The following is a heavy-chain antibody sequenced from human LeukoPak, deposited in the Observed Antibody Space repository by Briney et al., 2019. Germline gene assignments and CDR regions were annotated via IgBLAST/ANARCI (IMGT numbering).Heavy chain of an antibody. CDR1: GYSISSGYY. CDR3: ARIGIQLWLYYFDY. J-gene: IGHJ4*02. V-gene: IGHV4-38-2*02. Sequence: NPSETLSLTCTVSGYSISSGYYWGWIRQPPGKGLEWIGSIYHSGSTYYNPSLKSRVTISVDTSKNQFSLKLSSVTAADTAVYYCARIGIQLWLYYFDYWGQGTLVTVSS. CDR2: IYHSGST. D-gene: IGHD5-18*01.